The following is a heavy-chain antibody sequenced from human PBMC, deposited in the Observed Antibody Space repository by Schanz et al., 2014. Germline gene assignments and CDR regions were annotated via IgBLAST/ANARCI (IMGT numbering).Heavy chain of an antibody. J-gene: IGHJ4*02. CDR2: ISSSASTIQYA. CDR3: TRDRAYHSFDY. D-gene: IGHD1-26*01. CDR1: GFTFSDYY. V-gene: IGHV3-11*04. Sequence: VQLVESGGDLVQPGRSLRLSCAASGFTFSDYYMTWLRQAPGKGLEWVSYISSSASTIQYADYTDSVKGRFTISRDNAKNSLYLQMTSLRAEDTALYYCTRDRAYHSFDYWGQGTLVTVSS.